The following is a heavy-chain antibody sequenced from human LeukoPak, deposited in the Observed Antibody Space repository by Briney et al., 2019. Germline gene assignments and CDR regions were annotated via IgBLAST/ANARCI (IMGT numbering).Heavy chain of an antibody. CDR2: IIPIFGTA. CDR3: ARSFGCSGGSCYSNWFGP. CDR1: GGTFSSYA. Sequence: SVKVSCKASGGTFSSYAISWVRQAPGQGLEWMGGIIPIFGTANYAQKFQGRVTITADKSTSTAYMELSSLRSEDTAVYYCARSFGCSGGSCYSNWFGPWGQGTLVTVSS. J-gene: IGHJ5*02. V-gene: IGHV1-69*06. D-gene: IGHD2-15*01.